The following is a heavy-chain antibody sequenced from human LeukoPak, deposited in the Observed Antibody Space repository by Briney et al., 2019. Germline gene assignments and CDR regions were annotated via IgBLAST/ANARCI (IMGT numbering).Heavy chain of an antibody. V-gene: IGHV4-59*01. Sequence: SETLSLTRTVSGGSISSYYWSWIRQPPGKGLEWIGYIYYSGSTNYNPSLKSRVTISVDTSKNQFSLKLSSVTAADTAVYYCARVGWWYYFDYWGQGTLVTVSS. J-gene: IGHJ4*02. D-gene: IGHD2-15*01. CDR3: ARVGWWYYFDY. CDR1: GGSISSYY. CDR2: IYYSGST.